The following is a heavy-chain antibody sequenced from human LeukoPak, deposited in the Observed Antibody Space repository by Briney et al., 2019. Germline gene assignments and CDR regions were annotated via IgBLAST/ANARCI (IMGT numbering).Heavy chain of an antibody. V-gene: IGHV3-53*01. CDR2: IYSGGST. CDR1: GFTVSSNY. D-gene: IGHD3-10*01. Sequence: PGGSLRLSCAASGFTVSSNYMSWVRQAPGKGLEWVSVIYSGGSTYYADPVKGRFTISRDNSKNTLYLQMNSLRAEDTAVYYCAREGRDYYGSGSYPDAFDIWGQGTMVTVSS. CDR3: AREGRDYYGSGSYPDAFDI. J-gene: IGHJ3*02.